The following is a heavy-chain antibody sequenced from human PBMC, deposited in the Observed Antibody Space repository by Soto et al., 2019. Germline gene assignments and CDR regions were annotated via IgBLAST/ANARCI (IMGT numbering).Heavy chain of an antibody. Sequence: EVQLLESGGGLVQPGGSLRLSCAASGFTCSNYAMTWVRQASGKGLEWVSVITGSGGGTYLVDSVKGRFTISRDNSKNTVYLQMNSLRAEDTAVYYCANRPLTAAGFDYWGQGTLVTVSS. CDR3: ANRPLTAAGFDY. CDR1: GFTCSNYA. CDR2: ITGSGGGT. D-gene: IGHD6-13*01. V-gene: IGHV3-23*01. J-gene: IGHJ4*02.